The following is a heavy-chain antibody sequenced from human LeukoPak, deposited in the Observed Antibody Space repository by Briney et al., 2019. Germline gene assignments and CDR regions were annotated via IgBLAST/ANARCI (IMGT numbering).Heavy chain of an antibody. CDR3: ARDHGRAGYVHEPYFDY. J-gene: IGHJ4*02. Sequence: PGGSLRLSCAASALTFSDYYMSWIRQAPGKGLEWVSYISSSGSTIYYADSVKGRFTISRDNAKNSLYLQMNSLRAEDTAVYYCARDHGRAGYVHEPYFDYWGQGTLVTVSS. V-gene: IGHV3-11*01. CDR2: ISSSGSTI. D-gene: IGHD5-12*01. CDR1: ALTFSDYY.